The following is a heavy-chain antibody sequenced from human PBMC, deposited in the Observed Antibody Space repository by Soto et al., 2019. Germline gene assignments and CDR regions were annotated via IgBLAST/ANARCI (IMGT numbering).Heavy chain of an antibody. D-gene: IGHD5-12*01. CDR3: ARIDMATILCDY. Sequence: SETLSLTCTVSGGSISSGDYYWSWIRQPPGKGLEWIGYISYSGSTYYNPSLKSRVTISVDTSKNLFSLKLSSVTAADTAVYYCARIDMATILCDYWGQGTLVTVSS. J-gene: IGHJ4*02. CDR1: GGSISSGDYY. V-gene: IGHV4-30-4*01. CDR2: ISYSGST.